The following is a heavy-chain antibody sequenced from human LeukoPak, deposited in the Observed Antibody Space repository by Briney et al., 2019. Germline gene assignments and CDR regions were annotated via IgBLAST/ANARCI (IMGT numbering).Heavy chain of an antibody. CDR1: GFTFSSYS. Sequence: GGSLRLSCAASGFTFSSYSMNWVRQVPGKGLEWVSYISSSSTIYYADSVKGRFTISRDNAKNSLYLQMNSLRAEDTAVYYCATFRARAFDIWGQGTVVTVSS. CDR3: ATFRARAFDI. CDR2: ISSSSTI. V-gene: IGHV3-48*01. J-gene: IGHJ3*02.